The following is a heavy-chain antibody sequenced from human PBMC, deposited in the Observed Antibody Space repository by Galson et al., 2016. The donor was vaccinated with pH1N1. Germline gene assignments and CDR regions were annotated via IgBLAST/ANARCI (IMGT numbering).Heavy chain of an antibody. D-gene: IGHD5-12*01. CDR2: ILYDGTNE. CDR3: ARDSEYSGHEGFH. J-gene: IGHJ4*02. Sequence: SLRLSCAASGFTFTSYAKHWVRQAPGKGLEWVAVILYDGTNEYYADSVKGRFTISRDKTQSTVYLQMNSLRTEDTAVYYWARDSEYSGHEGFHWAQGTLVIVSS. V-gene: IGHV3-30*04. CDR1: GFTFTSYA.